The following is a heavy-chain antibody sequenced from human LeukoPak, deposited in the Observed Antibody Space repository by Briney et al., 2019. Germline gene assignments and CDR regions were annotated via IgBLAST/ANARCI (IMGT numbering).Heavy chain of an antibody. J-gene: IGHJ4*02. V-gene: IGHV3-11*01. CDR3: ARDHSRVTKPADY. CDR2: ISSSGSTI. Sequence: GGSLRLSCSASGFTFNDYYMSWLRQAPGKGLEWVSYISSSGSTIYYANYVKGRFTISRDNAKNSLYLKMNSLRAEDTAVYYCARDHSRVTKPADYWGQGTLVTVSS. CDR1: GFTFNDYY. D-gene: IGHD4-11*01.